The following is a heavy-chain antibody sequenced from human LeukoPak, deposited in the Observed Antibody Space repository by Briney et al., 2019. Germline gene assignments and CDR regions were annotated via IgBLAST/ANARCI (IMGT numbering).Heavy chain of an antibody. CDR3: ARDKEEGYANFDP. CDR1: GGSISSHY. CDR2: MYTSGSA. J-gene: IGHJ5*02. Sequence: PSETLSLTCTVSGGSISSHYWSWIRQPAAKGLEWIGRMYTSGSANYSPSLKSRVTMSVDTSKRQISLKLSSVTAADTAVYYCARDKEEGYANFDPWGQGILVTVSS. D-gene: IGHD5-12*01. V-gene: IGHV4-4*07.